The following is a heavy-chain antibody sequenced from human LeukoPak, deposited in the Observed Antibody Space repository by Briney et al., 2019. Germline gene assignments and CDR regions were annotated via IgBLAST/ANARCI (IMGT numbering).Heavy chain of an antibody. CDR2: IKPDGSEK. D-gene: IGHD2-21*02. J-gene: IGHJ4*02. Sequence: GGSLRLPCAASGFTFSNYWMSWVRQAPGKGLEWVANIKPDGSEKYYVDSVKGRITISRDNAKNSLFLQMNSLRAEDTATYYCTRDFGSGVVVTAIVDWGQGTLVTVSS. CDR3: TRDFGSGVVVTAIVD. V-gene: IGHV3-7*01. CDR1: GFTFSNYW.